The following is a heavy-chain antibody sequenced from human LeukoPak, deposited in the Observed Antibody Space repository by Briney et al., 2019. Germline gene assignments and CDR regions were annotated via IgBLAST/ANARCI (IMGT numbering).Heavy chain of an antibody. CDR2: IRYDGTNK. D-gene: IGHD3-10*01. CDR1: GFTFSSFG. J-gene: IGHJ6*03. V-gene: IGHV3-30*02. Sequence: GGSLRLSCAASGFTFSSFGMHWVRQAPGQGLEWVAFIRYDGTNKYYADSVKGRFTISRDNSKNTLYLQMNSLRAEDTAVYYCAKDFLWFGEKTLNYYYYYYMDVWGKGTTVTISS. CDR3: AKDFLWFGEKTLNYYYYYYMDV.